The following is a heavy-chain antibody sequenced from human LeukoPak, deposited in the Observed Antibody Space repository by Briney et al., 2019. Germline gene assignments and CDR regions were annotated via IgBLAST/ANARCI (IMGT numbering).Heavy chain of an antibody. V-gene: IGHV3-33*01. J-gene: IGHJ6*02. Sequence: PGGSLRLSCAASGFTFSSYGMHWVRQAPGKGLECVAVIWYDGSNKYYADSVKGRFTISRDNSKNTLYLQMNSLRAEDTAVYYCARDGCSSTSCYYYYYYYGMDVWGQGTTVTVSS. CDR3: ARDGCSSTSCYYYYYYYGMDV. CDR2: IWYDGSNK. D-gene: IGHD2-2*01. CDR1: GFTFSSYG.